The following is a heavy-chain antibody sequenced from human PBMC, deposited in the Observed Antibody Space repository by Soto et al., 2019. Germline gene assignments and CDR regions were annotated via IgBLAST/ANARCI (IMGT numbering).Heavy chain of an antibody. V-gene: IGHV3-74*01. J-gene: IGHJ4*02. D-gene: IGHD3-16*01. Sequence: SCAASGFTFSSYTMNWVRQAPGKGLEWVSFINSDGSSTSYADSVKGRFTISRDNAKNTLYLQMNSLRAEDTAVYYCARAARFEPFDYWGQGTLVTVSS. CDR2: INSDGSST. CDR3: ARAARFEPFDY. CDR1: GFTFSSYT.